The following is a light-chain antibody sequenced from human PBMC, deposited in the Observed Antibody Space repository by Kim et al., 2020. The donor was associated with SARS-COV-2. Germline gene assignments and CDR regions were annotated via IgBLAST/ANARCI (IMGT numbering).Light chain of an antibody. J-gene: IGKJ4*02. Sequence: AYAGGRRTNSCRMSQGSSSYLAWYQQKQWEDPERLINVATNLGRGVTSRFSGGRSGTGFTLIISGLQSEEFSTYYCRQYYSFSLTLGGGTKVDIK. CDR2: VAT. CDR3: RQYYSFSLT. V-gene: IGKV1D-8*01. CDR1: QGSSSY.